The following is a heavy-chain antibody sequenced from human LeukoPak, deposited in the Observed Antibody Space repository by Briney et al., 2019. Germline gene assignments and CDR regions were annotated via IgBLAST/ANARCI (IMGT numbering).Heavy chain of an antibody. J-gene: IGHJ4*02. CDR2: ISSSSSYI. V-gene: IGHV3-21*01. CDR3: ASSSSSGNDY. Sequence: GGSLRLSCAASGFTFSSYSMNWVRQAPGKGLEWVSSISSSSSYIYYADSVKGRFTISRDNAKNSLYLQMNSLRAEDPAVYYCASSSSSGNDYWGQGTLVAVSS. CDR1: GFTFSSYS. D-gene: IGHD6-6*01.